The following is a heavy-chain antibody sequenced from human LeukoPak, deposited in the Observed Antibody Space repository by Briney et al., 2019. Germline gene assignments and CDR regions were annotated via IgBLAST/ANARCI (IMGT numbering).Heavy chain of an antibody. V-gene: IGHV3-30*18. CDR3: AKAVGSLYYYGMDV. CDR1: GFTFSSYV. D-gene: IGHD1-26*01. J-gene: IGHJ6*04. Sequence: GGSLRLSCAASGFTFSSYVMHWVRQAPGKGLEWVAVISYDGSTKYYADSVKGRFTISRDNSKNTLYLQMNSLRAEDTAVYYCAKAVGSLYYYGMDVWGKGTSVTVSS. CDR2: ISYDGSTK.